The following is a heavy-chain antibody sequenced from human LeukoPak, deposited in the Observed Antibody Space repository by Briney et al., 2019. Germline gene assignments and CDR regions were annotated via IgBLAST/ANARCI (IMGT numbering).Heavy chain of an antibody. CDR2: IRYDGSNE. CDR3: AKDRCSSTSCYFSY. D-gene: IGHD2-2*01. J-gene: IGHJ4*02. Sequence: PGGSLRLSCAASGFTFSSYGMHWVRQAPGKGLEWVAFIRYDGSNEYYADSVKGRFTISRDNSKNTLYLQMNSLRAEDTAVFYCAKDRCSSTSCYFSYWGQGTLVTVSS. V-gene: IGHV3-30*02. CDR1: GFTFSSYG.